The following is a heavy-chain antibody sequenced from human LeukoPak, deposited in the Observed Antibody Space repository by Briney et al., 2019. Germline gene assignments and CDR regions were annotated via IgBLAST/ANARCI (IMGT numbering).Heavy chain of an antibody. CDR2: INHSGST. J-gene: IGHJ6*03. Sequence: SETLSLTCAVYGGSFSGYYWSWIRQPPGKGLEWIGEINHSGSTNYNPSLKSRVTISVDTSKNQFSLKLSSVTAADTAVYYCARGGMTTVTIRGNDNSYYMDVWGKGTTVTVSS. V-gene: IGHV4-34*01. D-gene: IGHD4-17*01. CDR3: ARGGMTTVTIRGNDNSYYMDV. CDR1: GGSFSGYY.